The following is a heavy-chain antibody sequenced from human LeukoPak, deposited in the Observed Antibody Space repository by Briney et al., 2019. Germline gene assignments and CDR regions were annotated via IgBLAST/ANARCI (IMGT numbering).Heavy chain of an antibody. CDR1: GGTFSSYA. CDR2: IIPILGIA. Sequence: GASVKVSCKASGGTFSSYAISWVRQAPGQGLEWMGRIIPILGIANYAQKFQGRVTITADKSTCTAYMELSSLRSEDTAVYYCASDKSTGYYTDAFDIWGQGTMVTVSS. D-gene: IGHD3/OR15-3a*01. CDR3: ASDKSTGYYTDAFDI. J-gene: IGHJ3*02. V-gene: IGHV1-69*04.